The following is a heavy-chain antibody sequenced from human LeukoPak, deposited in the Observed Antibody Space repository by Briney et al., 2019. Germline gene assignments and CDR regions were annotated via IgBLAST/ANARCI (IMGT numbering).Heavy chain of an antibody. CDR2: ISSIGSTI. J-gene: IGHJ6*03. CDR1: GFTFSSYE. D-gene: IGHD6-19*01. Sequence: GGSLRLSCAASGFTFSSYEMNWARQAPGKGQEWVSYISSIGSTIYYADSVKGRFTISRDNAKNSLYLQMNSLRAEDTAVYYCARVALWLANYYYYYMDVWGKGTTVTVSS. V-gene: IGHV3-48*03. CDR3: ARVALWLANYYYYYMDV.